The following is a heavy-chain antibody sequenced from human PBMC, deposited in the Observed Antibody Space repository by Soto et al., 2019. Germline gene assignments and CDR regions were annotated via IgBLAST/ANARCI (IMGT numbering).Heavy chain of an antibody. CDR2: IIPIFGTA. J-gene: IGHJ4*02. Sequence: SVKVSCKASGGTFSSYAISWVRQAPGQGLEWMGGIIPIFGTANYAQKFQGRVTITADESTSTAYMELSSLRSEDTAVYYCARTAPRYCSSTSCYAGVDYWGQGTLVTVSS. CDR3: ARTAPRYCSSTSCYAGVDY. CDR1: GGTFSSYA. D-gene: IGHD2-2*01. V-gene: IGHV1-69*13.